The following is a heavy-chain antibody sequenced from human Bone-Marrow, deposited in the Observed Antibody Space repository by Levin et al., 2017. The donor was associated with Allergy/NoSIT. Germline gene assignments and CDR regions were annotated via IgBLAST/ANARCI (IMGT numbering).Heavy chain of an antibody. CDR1: GFSLNTAGVG. CDR2: IYWNDVK. V-gene: IGHV2-5*01. CDR3: AHAKIHTISWYYFDY. Sequence: SGPTLVKPTQTLTLTCTFSGFSLNTAGVGVGWIRQPPGKALEWLALIYWNDVKRYSPSLKSRLTITKDTSKKQVVLTMTNMDPVDTATYFCAHAKIHTISWYYFDYWGQGTLVTVSS. J-gene: IGHJ4*02. D-gene: IGHD6-13*01.